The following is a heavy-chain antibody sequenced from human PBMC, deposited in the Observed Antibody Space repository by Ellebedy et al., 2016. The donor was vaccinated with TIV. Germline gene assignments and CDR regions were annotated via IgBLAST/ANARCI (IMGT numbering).Heavy chain of an antibody. J-gene: IGHJ6*02. V-gene: IGHV4-31*03. CDR1: GGPISSGGYY. CDR3: ARDLCSWGGYGMDV. D-gene: IGHD6-13*01. CDR2: IYYSGNT. Sequence: MPSETLSLTCTVSGGPISSGGYYWSWIRQHPGKGLESIGHIYYSGNTYYSPFLRSRVTISIDTSKNQFPLKVRSVTAADTAVYYCARDLCSWGGYGMDVWGQGTTITVSS.